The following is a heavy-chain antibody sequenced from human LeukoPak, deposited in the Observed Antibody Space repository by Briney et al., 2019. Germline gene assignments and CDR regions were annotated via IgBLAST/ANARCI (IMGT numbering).Heavy chain of an antibody. Sequence: GRSLRLSCAASGFTFSSYAMHWVRQAPGKGLEWVAVISYDGGNKYYADSVKGRFTISRDNSKNTLYLQMNSLRAEDTAVYYCARDVVRGVVTVVGFDYWGQGTLVTVSS. D-gene: IGHD2-21*02. V-gene: IGHV3-30*04. CDR1: GFTFSSYA. CDR3: ARDVVRGVVTVVGFDY. CDR2: ISYDGGNK. J-gene: IGHJ4*02.